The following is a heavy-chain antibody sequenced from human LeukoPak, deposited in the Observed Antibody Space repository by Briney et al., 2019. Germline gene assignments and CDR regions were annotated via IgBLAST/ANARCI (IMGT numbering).Heavy chain of an antibody. CDR2: INPNSGGT. D-gene: IGHD5-18*01. J-gene: IGHJ5*01. V-gene: IGHV1-2*02. CDR3: ARGPSRNVDTTMVASRFDP. CDR1: GYTFTGYY. Sequence: ASVKVSCKASGYTFTGYYIHWVRQAPGQGLEWMGWINPNSGGTNYAQKFQGRVTMTREMSISIVYMELSRLRSDDTAVYYCARGPSRNVDTTMVASRFDPWGQGTLVTVSS.